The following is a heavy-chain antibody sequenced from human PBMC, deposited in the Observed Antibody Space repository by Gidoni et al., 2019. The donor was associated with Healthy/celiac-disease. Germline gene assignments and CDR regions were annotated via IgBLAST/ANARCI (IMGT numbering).Heavy chain of an antibody. Sequence: QLQLQESRPGLVKPSETLPLTCTVSGGSISSSSYYWGWIRQPPGKGLEWSGSIYYSGSTYYNPSLKSRVTISVDTSKNQFSLKLSSVTAADTAVYYCARQRQDGYNRNWVRGFDYWGQGTLVTVSS. D-gene: IGHD5-12*01. CDR2: IYYSGST. CDR3: ARQRQDGYNRNWVRGFDY. V-gene: IGHV4-39*01. CDR1: GGSISSSSYY. J-gene: IGHJ4*02.